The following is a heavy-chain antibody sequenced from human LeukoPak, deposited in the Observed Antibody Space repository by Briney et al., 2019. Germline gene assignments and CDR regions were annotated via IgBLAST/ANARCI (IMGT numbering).Heavy chain of an antibody. V-gene: IGHV3-30*18. CDR3: AKDHIAGGLYFEN. CDR1: GFTFSSYG. J-gene: IGHJ4*02. D-gene: IGHD2-21*01. CDR2: ISYDGSNK. Sequence: GGSLRLSCAASGFTFSSYGMHWVRQAPGKGLEWVAVISYDGSNKYYADSVKGRFTISRDNSKNTLFLQMNSLRAEDTAVYYCAKDHIAGGLYFENWGLGTPVTVSS.